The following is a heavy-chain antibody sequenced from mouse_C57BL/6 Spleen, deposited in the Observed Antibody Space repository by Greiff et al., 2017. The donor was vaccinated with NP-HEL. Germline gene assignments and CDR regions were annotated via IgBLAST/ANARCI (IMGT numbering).Heavy chain of an antibody. V-gene: IGHV5-17*01. D-gene: IGHD2-1*01. CDR3: ARRDGNPYAMDY. J-gene: IGHJ4*01. Sequence: EVLLVESGGGLVKPGGSLKLSCAASGFTFSDYGMHWVRQAPEKGLEWVAYISSGNSTIYYADTVKGRFTISRDNAKNTLFLQMASLSSEDTAMYYGARRDGNPYAMDYWGQRTSVTVSS. CDR1: GFTFSDYG. CDR2: ISSGNSTI.